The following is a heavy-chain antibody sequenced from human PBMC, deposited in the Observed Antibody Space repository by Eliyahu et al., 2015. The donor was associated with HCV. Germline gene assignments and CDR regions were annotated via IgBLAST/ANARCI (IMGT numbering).Heavy chain of an antibody. V-gene: IGHV3-30*18. J-gene: IGHJ4*02. D-gene: IGHD6-19*01. Sequence: QVQLVESGGGVVQPGRSLRLSCAASGFTFSRLWHPLVRAGPRAGGGWGAVISYDGSNKYYADSVKGRFTISRDNSKNTLYLQMNSLRAEDTAVYYCAKDEYSSGWYAGNYWGQGTLVTVSS. CDR2: ISYDGSNK. CDR1: GFTFSRLW. CDR3: AKDEYSSGWYAGNY.